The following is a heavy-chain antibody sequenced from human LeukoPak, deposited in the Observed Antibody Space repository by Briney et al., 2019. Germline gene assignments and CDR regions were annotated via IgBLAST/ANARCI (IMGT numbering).Heavy chain of an antibody. Sequence: SETLSLTCAVYGGSFSGYYWSWIRQPPGKGLEWIGEINHSGSTNYNPSLKSRVTISVDTSKNQFSLKLSSVTAADTAVYYCARDKRITFGGAIVDYWGQGTLVTVSS. D-gene: IGHD3-16*02. CDR2: INHSGST. CDR1: GGSFSGYY. J-gene: IGHJ4*02. V-gene: IGHV4-34*01. CDR3: ARDKRITFGGAIVDY.